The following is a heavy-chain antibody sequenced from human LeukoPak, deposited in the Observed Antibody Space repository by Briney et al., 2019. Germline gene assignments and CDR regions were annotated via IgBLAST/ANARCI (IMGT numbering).Heavy chain of an antibody. V-gene: IGHV1-18*04. CDR1: GYTFTGYY. CDR3: ARVMGATMVRGVILSANWFDP. Sequence: ASVKVSCKASGYTFTGYYMHWVRQAPGQGLEWMGWISAYNGNTNYAQKLQGRVTMTTDTSTSTAYMELRSLRSDDTAVYYCARVMGATMVRGVILSANWFDPWGQGTLVTVSS. CDR2: ISAYNGNT. D-gene: IGHD3-10*01. J-gene: IGHJ5*02.